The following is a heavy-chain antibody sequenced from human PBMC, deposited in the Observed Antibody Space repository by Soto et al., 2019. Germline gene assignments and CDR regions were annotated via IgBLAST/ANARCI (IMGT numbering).Heavy chain of an antibody. CDR1: GFTFSSYG. V-gene: IGHV3-33*01. J-gene: IGHJ4*02. CDR3: ASLAVAGTQGGY. D-gene: IGHD6-19*01. Sequence: GGSLRLSCAASGFTFSSYGMHWVRQAPGKGLEWVAVIWYDGSNKYYADSVRGRFTISRDNSKNTLYLQMNSLRAEDTAVYYCASLAVAGTQGGYWGQGTLVTVSS. CDR2: IWYDGSNK.